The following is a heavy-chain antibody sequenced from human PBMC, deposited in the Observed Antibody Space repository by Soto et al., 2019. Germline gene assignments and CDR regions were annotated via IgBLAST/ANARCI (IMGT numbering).Heavy chain of an antibody. Sequence: QVQLVESGGGVVQPGRSLRLSCAASGFTFSSYAMHWVRQAPGKGLEWAAVISYDGSNKYYADSVKGRFTISRDNSKNTLYLQMNSLRAEDTAVYYCARDSGRFDYWGQGTLVTVSS. CDR1: GFTFSSYA. CDR3: ARDSGRFDY. CDR2: ISYDGSNK. V-gene: IGHV3-30-3*01. J-gene: IGHJ4*02.